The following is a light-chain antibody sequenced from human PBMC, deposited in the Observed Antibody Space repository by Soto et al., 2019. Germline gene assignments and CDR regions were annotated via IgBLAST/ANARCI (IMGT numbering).Light chain of an antibody. CDR3: QQGYSIHALT. V-gene: IGKV1-39*01. CDR1: QTISTY. Sequence: DIQMTQKKYSLSASVGDRVTISCRASQTISTYLHWYQHKPGRAPRLLISDVSTLQSGVPGRFRGSGSETEFTLTITYLQPEDFATYYCQQGYSIHALTFGGGSNVDIK. CDR2: DVS. J-gene: IGKJ4*01.